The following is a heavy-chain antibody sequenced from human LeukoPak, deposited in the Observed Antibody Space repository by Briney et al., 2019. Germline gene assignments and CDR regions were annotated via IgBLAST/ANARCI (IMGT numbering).Heavy chain of an antibody. V-gene: IGHV4-34*01. J-gene: IGHJ6*02. CDR2: ISHSGST. Sequence: PSETLSLTCAVYGGSFSGYYWSWIRQPPGKGLEWIGEISHSGSTNYNPSLKSRVTISVDTSKNQFSLKLSSVTAADTAVYYCARARGIMDVWGQGTTVTVSS. CDR1: GGSFSGYY. CDR3: ARARGIMDV.